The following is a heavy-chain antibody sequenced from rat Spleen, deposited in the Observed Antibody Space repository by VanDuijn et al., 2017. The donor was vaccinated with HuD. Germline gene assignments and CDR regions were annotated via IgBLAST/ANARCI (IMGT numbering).Heavy chain of an antibody. CDR2: ISYDGSST. Sequence: EVQLVESDGGLVQPGRSLKLSCAASGFTFSDYFMAWVRQAPAKGLEWVATISYDGSSTYYRDSVKGRFTISRDNAKRTLFLQMDSLRSDDTATYYCVRQDTSGYSNWFAYWGQGTLVTVSS. D-gene: IGHD4-3*01. J-gene: IGHJ3*01. V-gene: IGHV5-29*01. CDR3: VRQDTSGYSNWFAY. CDR1: GFTFSDYF.